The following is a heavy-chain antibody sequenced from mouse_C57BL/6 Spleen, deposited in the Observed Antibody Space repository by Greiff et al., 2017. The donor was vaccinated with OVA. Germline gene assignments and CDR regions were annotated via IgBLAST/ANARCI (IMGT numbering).Heavy chain of an antibody. J-gene: IGHJ2*01. CDR2: INPSTGGT. V-gene: IGHV1-42*01. CDR3: ARKLFDY. Sequence: EVKLEESGPKLVKPGASVKISCKASGYSFTGYYMNWVKQSPEKSLEWIGEINPSTGGTTYNQKFKAKATLTVDKSSSTAYMQLKSLTSEDSAVYYCARKLFDYWGQGTTLTVSS. CDR1: GYSFTGYY.